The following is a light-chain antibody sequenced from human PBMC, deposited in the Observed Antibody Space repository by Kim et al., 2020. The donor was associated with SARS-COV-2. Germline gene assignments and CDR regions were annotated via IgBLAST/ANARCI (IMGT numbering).Light chain of an antibody. V-gene: IGKV3-20*01. Sequence: EIVLTQSPGTLSLSPGERATLSCRASESVSRSYLAWYQHKPGQAPRLLIYGASSRATGIPDRFSGSGSGTDFTLTIGRLETEDFAVYYCQQYGGSPITFGQWTRLEIK. CDR3: QQYGGSPIT. J-gene: IGKJ5*01. CDR1: ESVSRSY. CDR2: GAS.